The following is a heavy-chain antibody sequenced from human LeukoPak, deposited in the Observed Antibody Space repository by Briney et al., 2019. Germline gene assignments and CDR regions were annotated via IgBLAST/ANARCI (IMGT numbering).Heavy chain of an antibody. CDR3: ARALYCSSTSCTYFDY. CDR1: GGSISSHY. CDR2: IYYSGST. V-gene: IGHV4-59*11. D-gene: IGHD2-2*01. J-gene: IGHJ4*02. Sequence: TSETLSLTCTVSGGSISSHYWSWIRQPPGKGLEWIGYIYYSGSTNYNPSLKSRVTISVDTSKNQFSLKLSSVTAADTAVYYCARALYCSSTSCTYFDYWGQGTLVTVSS.